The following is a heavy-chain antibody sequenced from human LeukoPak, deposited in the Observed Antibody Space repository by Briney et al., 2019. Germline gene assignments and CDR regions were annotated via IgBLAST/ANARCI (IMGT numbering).Heavy chain of an antibody. D-gene: IGHD6-19*01. CDR2: ISGSGDST. Sequence: GGPLRLSCAASGFPFSSYAMTWVRQAPGKGLEWVSAISGSGDSTYYADSVKGLFTISRDNSKNTLYLQMNRLRAEDTAVYYCAKDPYSSGPYNWFDPWGQGTLVTVSS. CDR3: AKDPYSSGPYNWFDP. CDR1: GFPFSSYA. V-gene: IGHV3-23*01. J-gene: IGHJ5*02.